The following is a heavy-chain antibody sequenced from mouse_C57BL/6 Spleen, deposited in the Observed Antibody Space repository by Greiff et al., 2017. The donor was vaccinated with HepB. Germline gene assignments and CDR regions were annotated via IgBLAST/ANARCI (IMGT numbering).Heavy chain of an antibody. CDR1: GYTFTSYW. CDR3: ARKGTTVVFDY. J-gene: IGHJ2*01. Sequence: QVQLKQPGAELVKPGASVKLSCKASGYTFTSYWMHWVKQRPGQGLEWIGMIHPNSGSTNYNEKFKSKATLTVDKSSSTAYMQLSSLTSEDSAVYYCARKGTTVVFDYWGQGTTLTVSS. V-gene: IGHV1-64*01. D-gene: IGHD1-1*01. CDR2: IHPNSGST.